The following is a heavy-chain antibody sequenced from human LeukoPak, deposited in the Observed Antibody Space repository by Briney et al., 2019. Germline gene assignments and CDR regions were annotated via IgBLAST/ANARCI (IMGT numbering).Heavy chain of an antibody. CDR2: INPYSGAI. CDR3: ARADGDYAVFHS. CDR1: GFTFTDEY. D-gene: IGHD4-17*01. J-gene: IGHJ4*02. V-gene: IGHV1-2*02. Sequence: ASVKVSCKSSGFTFTDEYIHWVRQAPGQGLEWMGWINPYSGAINYAQKFQGRVTMTRDTSISTAYMELTRLRSDDTAVYYCARADGDYAVFHSWGQGTLVTVSS.